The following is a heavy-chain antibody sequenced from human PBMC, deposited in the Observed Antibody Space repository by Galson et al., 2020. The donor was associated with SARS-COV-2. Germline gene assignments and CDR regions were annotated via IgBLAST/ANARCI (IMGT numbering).Heavy chain of an antibody. Sequence: HGESLKISCKGSGFNFNYYWIGWVRQMRGKGLEWMGVIYGGDSDTRYSPSFQCQVTISADKSINTAYLQWSSLKASDTAMYYCASRSGGSCCDAFDIWGQGTMVTVPS. D-gene: IGHD2-15*01. CDR3: ASRSGGSCCDAFDI. J-gene: IGHJ3*02. CDR1: GFNFNYYW. CDR2: IYGGDSDT. V-gene: IGHV5-51*01.